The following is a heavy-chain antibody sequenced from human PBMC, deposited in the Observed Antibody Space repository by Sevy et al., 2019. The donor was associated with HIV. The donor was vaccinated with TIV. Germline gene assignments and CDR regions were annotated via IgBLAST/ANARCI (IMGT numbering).Heavy chain of an antibody. Sequence: GGSLTLSCAASGFRFNIYEMNWVRHAPGKGLEWVSYISSSGSPIYYADSVKGRFTISRDNAKSSLYLQMNSLRAEDTAVYYCVRGRAMIIYDWGQGTLVTVSS. CDR3: VRGRAMIIYD. D-gene: IGHD5-12*01. CDR1: GFRFNIYE. V-gene: IGHV3-48*03. CDR2: ISSSGSPI. J-gene: IGHJ4*02.